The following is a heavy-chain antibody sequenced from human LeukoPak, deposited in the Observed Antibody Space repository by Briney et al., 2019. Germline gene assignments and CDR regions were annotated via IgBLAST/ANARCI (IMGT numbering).Heavy chain of an antibody. J-gene: IGHJ4*02. V-gene: IGHV3-30*02. CDR3: AKDNGIGFDY. CDR2: IRYDGSNK. D-gene: IGHD2-8*01. CDR1: GFTFSSYG. Sequence: GGSLRLSCAASGFTFSSYGMHWVRQAPGKGLEWVAFIRYDGSNKYYADSVKGRFTISRDNAKNSLYLQMNSLRAEDTALYYCAKDNGIGFDYWGQGTLVTVSS.